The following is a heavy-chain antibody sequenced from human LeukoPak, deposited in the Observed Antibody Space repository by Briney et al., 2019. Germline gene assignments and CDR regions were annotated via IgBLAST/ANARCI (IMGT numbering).Heavy chain of an antibody. CDR3: AKGRAPSTVTSFDY. CDR2: IRYDGSNK. Sequence: GGSLRLSCAASGFTFSSYGMHWVRQAPGKGLEWVAFIRYDGSNKYYADSVKGRFTISRDNSKNTLYLQMNSLRAEDTAVYYCAKGRAPSTVTSFDYWGQGTLVTVSS. V-gene: IGHV3-30*02. D-gene: IGHD4-17*01. J-gene: IGHJ4*02. CDR1: GFTFSSYG.